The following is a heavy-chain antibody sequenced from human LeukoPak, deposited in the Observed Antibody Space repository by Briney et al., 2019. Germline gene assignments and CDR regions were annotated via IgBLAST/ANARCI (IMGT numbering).Heavy chain of an antibody. Sequence: PSETLSLTCAVSGGSISSSGYSWSWIRQPPGKGLEWIGEINHSGSTNYNPSLKSRVTISVDTSKNQFSLKLSSVTAADTAVYYCARHHRWRWFDPWGQGTLVTVSS. V-gene: IGHV4-39*01. CDR1: GGSISSSGYS. CDR3: ARHHRWRWFDP. J-gene: IGHJ5*02. CDR2: INHSGST. D-gene: IGHD5-24*01.